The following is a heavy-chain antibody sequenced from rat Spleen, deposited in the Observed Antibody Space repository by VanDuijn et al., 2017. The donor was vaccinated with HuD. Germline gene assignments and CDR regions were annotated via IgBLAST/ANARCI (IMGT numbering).Heavy chain of an antibody. CDR1: GFNFNGYW. V-gene: IGHV4-2*01. D-gene: IGHD1-11*01. Sequence: EVKLVASGGGLVQPGRSLKLSCAASGFNFNGYWMAWVRRSAGKGLEWIGEINEGGSTVKYTPSLKDKFTITKDNAQNTLYLQMSKLVSEETAIYYCVRANSTRYFDSWGQGVMLTVSS. CDR3: VRANSTRYFDS. J-gene: IGHJ2*01. CDR2: INEGGSTV.